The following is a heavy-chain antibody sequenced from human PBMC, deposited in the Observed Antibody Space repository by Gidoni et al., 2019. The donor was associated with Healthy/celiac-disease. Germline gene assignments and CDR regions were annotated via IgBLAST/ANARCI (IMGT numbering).Heavy chain of an antibody. CDR3: AKDAKGGNQLLYKYFQH. CDR2: ISWNSGSI. Sequence: EVQLVESGGGLVQPGRSLRLSCAASGFTFADSAMHWVRQAPGKGLEWVSGISWNSGSIGYADSVKGRFTISRDNAKNSLYLQMNSLRAEDTALYYCAKDAKGGNQLLYKYFQHWGQGTLVTVSS. V-gene: IGHV3-9*01. J-gene: IGHJ1*01. CDR1: GFTFADSA. D-gene: IGHD2-2*02.